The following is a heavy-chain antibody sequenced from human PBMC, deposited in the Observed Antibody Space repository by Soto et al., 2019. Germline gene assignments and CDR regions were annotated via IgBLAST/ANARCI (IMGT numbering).Heavy chain of an antibody. Sequence: GGSLRLSCAASGFKFSNYAMGWVRQAPGKGLEWVSLISATGGGTYYADSVKGRFTISRDNSHNTLYLQVHSLTAEDTAVYYCAKDRRAGGNSAFYFDFWGQGAQVTVSS. J-gene: IGHJ4*02. CDR2: ISATGGGT. CDR1: GFKFSNYA. CDR3: AKDRRAGGNSAFYFDF. V-gene: IGHV3-23*01. D-gene: IGHD3-16*01.